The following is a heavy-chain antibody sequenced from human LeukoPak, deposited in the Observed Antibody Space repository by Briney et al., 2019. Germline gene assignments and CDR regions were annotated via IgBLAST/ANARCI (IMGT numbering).Heavy chain of an antibody. CDR2: IYYNGDT. D-gene: IGHD4-23*01. CDR1: GGSISSYY. Sequence: PSETLSLTCTVSGGSISSYYWSWIRQPPGKGPEWLGYIYYNGDTNYNPSLKSRVTISVDTSKNQFSLKLSSVTAADTAVYYCARLWGPFGGNSETDAFDIWGQGTMVTVSS. V-gene: IGHV4-59*08. CDR3: ARLWGPFGGNSETDAFDI. J-gene: IGHJ3*02.